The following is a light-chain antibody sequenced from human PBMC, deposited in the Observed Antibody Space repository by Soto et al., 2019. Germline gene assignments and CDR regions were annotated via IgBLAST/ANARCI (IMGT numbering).Light chain of an antibody. CDR1: QSIRSW. CDR3: QEYNTYPGT. J-gene: IGKJ1*01. V-gene: IGKV1-5*03. Sequence: DVQMTQSPSTLSASVGDRVTITCRASQSIRSWLAWYQQKPGKAPKLLIYEASSLESGVPSRFSGSGSGTYISLTISSLQPDDVVSYYCQEYNTYPGTFGQGTKL. CDR2: EAS.